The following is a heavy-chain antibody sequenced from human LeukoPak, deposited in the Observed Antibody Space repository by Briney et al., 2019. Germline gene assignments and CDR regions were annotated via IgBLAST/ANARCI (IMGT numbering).Heavy chain of an antibody. CDR3: ATAYSGFAYNWFDP. V-gene: IGHV3-74*01. D-gene: IGHD5-12*01. CDR1: GFTFSLYW. J-gene: IGHJ5*02. Sequence: GGSLRLSCAASGFTFSLYWMHWVRQLPGRGLMWVSSMSDDGTVTTYADSVKGRFIISRDNAKNTLYLQLNSLRGEDTALYFCATAYSGFAYNWFDPWGQGALVTVSS. CDR2: MSDDGTVT.